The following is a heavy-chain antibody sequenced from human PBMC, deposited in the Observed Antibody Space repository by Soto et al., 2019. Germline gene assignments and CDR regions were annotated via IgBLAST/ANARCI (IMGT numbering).Heavy chain of an antibody. CDR3: ARFQHKTDPWHYGMDV. Sequence: GESLKISCKGSGYSFTSYWIGWVRQMPGKGLEWMGIIYPGDSETTYSPSFQGQVTISADKSISTAYLQWSSLKASDTAMYYCARFQHKTDPWHYGMDVWGQGTTVTVSS. D-gene: IGHD2-21*02. V-gene: IGHV5-51*01. CDR1: GYSFTSYW. CDR2: IYPGDSET. J-gene: IGHJ6*02.